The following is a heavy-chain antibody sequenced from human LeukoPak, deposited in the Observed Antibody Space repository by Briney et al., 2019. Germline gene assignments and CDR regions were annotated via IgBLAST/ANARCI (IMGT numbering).Heavy chain of an antibody. J-gene: IGHJ4*02. V-gene: IGHV3-21*01. CDR1: GFTFSTYS. CDR3: ARPGYCSSTTCYFDY. CDR2: ITSASTYI. Sequence: PGGSLRLSCAASGFTFSTYSMNWVRQAPGKGLEWVSSITSASTYISYADSVKGRFTISRDNAKNSLFLQMNSLRAEDTAVYYCARPGYCSSTTCYFDYWGQGTLVTVSS. D-gene: IGHD2-2*01.